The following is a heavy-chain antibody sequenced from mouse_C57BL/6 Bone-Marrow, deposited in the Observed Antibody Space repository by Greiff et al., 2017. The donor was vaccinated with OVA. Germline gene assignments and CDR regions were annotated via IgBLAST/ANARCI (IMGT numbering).Heavy chain of an antibody. V-gene: IGHV5-9*01. CDR2: ISGGGGNT. D-gene: IGHD2-10*01. CDR1: GFTFSSYT. Sequence: EVKLMESGGGLVKPGGSLKLSCAASGFTFSSYTMSWVRQTPEKRLEWVATISGGGGNTYYPDSVKGRFTISRDNAKNTLYLQMSSLRSEDTALYYCARDLLHFDYWGQGTTLTVSS. CDR3: ARDLLHFDY. J-gene: IGHJ2*01.